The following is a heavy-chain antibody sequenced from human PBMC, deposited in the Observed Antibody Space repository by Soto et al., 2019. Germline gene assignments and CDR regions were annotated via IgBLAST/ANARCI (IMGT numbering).Heavy chain of an antibody. CDR1: GGTFSTYT. D-gene: IGHD6-13*01. CDR3: TLGSWSAETFDI. V-gene: IGHV1-69*02. J-gene: IGHJ3*02. CDR2: IIPMLDIT. Sequence: QVQLLQSGAEMKKPGSSVKVSCKASGGTFSTYTIIRVRQAPGQGLEWMGRIIPMLDITNTAQSFQGRVMITADKSTSTAYLELSALRSDDTAIYFCTLGSWSAETFDIWGRGTMVTVSS.